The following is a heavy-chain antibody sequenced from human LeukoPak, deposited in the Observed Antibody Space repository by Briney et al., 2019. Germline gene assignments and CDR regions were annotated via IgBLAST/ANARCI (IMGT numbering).Heavy chain of an antibody. CDR3: ARAQYRVDAFDI. V-gene: IGHV1-3*01. Sequence: ASVKVSCKASGYTFTSYAMHWVRQAPGQRLELMGWINAGNGNTKYSQKFQGRVTITRDTSASTAYMELSSLRSEDTAVYYCARAQYRVDAFDIWGQGTMVTVSS. D-gene: IGHD2-2*01. CDR2: INAGNGNT. J-gene: IGHJ3*02. CDR1: GYTFTSYA.